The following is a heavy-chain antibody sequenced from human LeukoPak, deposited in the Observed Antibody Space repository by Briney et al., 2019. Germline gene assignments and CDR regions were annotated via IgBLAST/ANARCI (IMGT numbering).Heavy chain of an antibody. Sequence: GESLKISCKGSGHSFSSNWIGWVRQALGQGLEWVGLINTDNGQTQYAQNVQDRISVTTDISTNTVYMELMSLGSDDTAVYYCARIVEWMRDAFDIWGQGTMVTVSS. CDR2: INTDNGQT. CDR1: GHSFSSNW. D-gene: IGHD2-15*01. CDR3: ARIVEWMRDAFDI. V-gene: IGHV1-18*04. J-gene: IGHJ3*02.